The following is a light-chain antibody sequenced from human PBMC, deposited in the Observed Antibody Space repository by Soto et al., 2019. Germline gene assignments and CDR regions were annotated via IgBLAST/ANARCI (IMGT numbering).Light chain of an antibody. CDR1: QSVLYSSNNKNY. Sequence: DIVMTQSPDSLAVSLGERATINCKSSQSVLYSSNNKNYLAWYQQNPGQPPKLLIYWASTRESVVPDRFSGSGSGTDFTLTISSLQAEDVAVYYCQQYYNTPFTFGPGTKVDIK. V-gene: IGKV4-1*01. J-gene: IGKJ3*01. CDR2: WAS. CDR3: QQYYNTPFT.